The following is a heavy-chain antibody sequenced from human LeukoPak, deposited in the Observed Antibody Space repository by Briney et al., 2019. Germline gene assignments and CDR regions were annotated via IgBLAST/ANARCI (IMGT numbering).Heavy chain of an antibody. Sequence: GGSLRLSCAASGFTLDDYGMRWVRHAPGKGLEWVSGINWNGGSKVYADSGKGGFTISRDNAKTSLYLQMNSLRAEDTALYYCARGGITIFGVVIHSDYWGQGTLVTVSS. CDR2: INWNGGSK. CDR1: GFTLDDYG. CDR3: ARGGITIFGVVIHSDY. J-gene: IGHJ4*02. D-gene: IGHD3-3*01. V-gene: IGHV3-20*04.